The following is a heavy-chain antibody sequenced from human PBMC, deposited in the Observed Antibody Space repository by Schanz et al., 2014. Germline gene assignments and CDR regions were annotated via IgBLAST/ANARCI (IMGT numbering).Heavy chain of an antibody. Sequence: VQLVDSGGGLVKPGGSLRLSCSASGFTFSTYAMSWVRQAPGKGLEWVSGISGSGGSTYDADSVKGRFTISRDNSKNTLYLLLNSLRAEDTAVYYCARPSDSSWYMDVWGKGTTVTVSS. CDR3: ARPSDSSWYMDV. V-gene: IGHV3-23*04. CDR1: GFTFSTYA. CDR2: ISGSGGST. J-gene: IGHJ6*03. D-gene: IGHD2-21*02.